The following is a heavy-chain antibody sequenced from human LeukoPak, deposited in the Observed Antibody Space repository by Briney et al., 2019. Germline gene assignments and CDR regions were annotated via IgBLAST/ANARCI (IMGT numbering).Heavy chain of an antibody. J-gene: IGHJ5*02. D-gene: IGHD6-13*01. CDR2: IYYSGST. CDR1: GGSISSSSYY. CDR3: ARDSSSLGIAAAGTWGVWFDP. V-gene: IGHV4-39*07. Sequence: SETLSLTCTVSGGSISSSSYYWGWIRQPPGKGLEWIGSIYYSGSTYYNPSLKSRVTISVDTSKNQFSLKLSSVTAADTAVYYCARDSSSLGIAAAGTWGVWFDPWGQGTLVTVSS.